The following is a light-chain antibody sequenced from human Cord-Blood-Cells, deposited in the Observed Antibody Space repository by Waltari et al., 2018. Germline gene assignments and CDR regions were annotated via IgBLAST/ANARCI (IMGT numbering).Light chain of an antibody. V-gene: IGKV3-20*01. J-gene: IGKJ2*01. CDR3: QQYGSSYT. CDR1: QSVSSSY. CDR2: GAS. Sequence: IVLTQSPGTLSLSHGERATLSCRASQSVSSSYLAWYQQKPGQAPRLLIYGASSRATGIPDRFSGSGSGTDFTLTISRLEPEDFAVYYCQQYGSSYTFGQGTKLEIK.